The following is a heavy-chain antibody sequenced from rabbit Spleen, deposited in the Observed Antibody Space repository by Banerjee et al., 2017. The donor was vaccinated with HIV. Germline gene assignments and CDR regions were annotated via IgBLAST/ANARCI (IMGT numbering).Heavy chain of an antibody. D-gene: IGHD1-1*01. CDR3: ARDLTGVIGWNFGW. CDR2: IDSGSSGFT. Sequence: QEQLEESGGDLVKPGASLTLTCIASGVSFSGSSYMCWVRQAPGKGLEWIACIDSGSSGFTYFASWAKGRFTISKTSSTTVTLHMTSLTAADTATYFCARDLTGVIGWNFGWWGPGTLVTVS. V-gene: IGHV1S45*01. J-gene: IGHJ4*01. CDR1: GVSFSGSSY.